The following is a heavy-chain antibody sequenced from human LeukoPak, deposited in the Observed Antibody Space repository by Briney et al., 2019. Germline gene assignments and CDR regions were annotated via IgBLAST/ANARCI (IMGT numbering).Heavy chain of an antibody. D-gene: IGHD3-22*01. CDR3: ARDPPYYYDSSGYYSRFYFDY. Sequence: ASVQVSCKASGYTFTSYGISWVRQAPGQGLEWMGWISAYNGNTNYAQKLQGRVTMTTDTSTSTAYMELRSLRSDDTAVYYCARDPPYYYDSSGYYSRFYFDYWGQGTLVTVSS. J-gene: IGHJ4*02. CDR1: GYTFTSYG. V-gene: IGHV1-18*01. CDR2: ISAYNGNT.